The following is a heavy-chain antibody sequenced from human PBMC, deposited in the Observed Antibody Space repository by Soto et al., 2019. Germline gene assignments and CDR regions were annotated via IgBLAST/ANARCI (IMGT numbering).Heavy chain of an antibody. V-gene: IGHV3-30-3*01. Sequence: PGGSLRLSCAASGFTFSSYPMHWVRQAPGKGLEWVAVISHDGSYKYYADSVQGQFTISRDNSRSTLFLQMNTLRAEDTAVYYCARSFSPYPDYGNYVGYWGQGTQVTVSS. D-gene: IGHD4-17*01. J-gene: IGHJ4*02. CDR3: ARSFSPYPDYGNYVGY. CDR2: ISHDGSYK. CDR1: GFTFSSYP.